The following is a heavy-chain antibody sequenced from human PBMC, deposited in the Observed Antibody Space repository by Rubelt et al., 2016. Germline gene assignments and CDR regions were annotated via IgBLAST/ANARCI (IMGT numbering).Heavy chain of an antibody. CDR1: GGTFSSYV. Sequence: QVQLVQSGAEVKKPGSSVKVSCKASGGTFSSYVINWVRQAPGQGLEWMGRIVAILHVTNYAQKFRGRVTITADKSTSIVYMELTSLGSDDTDVYYCAGPPDVYGVYVRGQGTTVTVS. CDR2: IVAILHVT. D-gene: IGHD3-16*01. V-gene: IGHV1-69*09. CDR3: AGPPDVYGVYV. J-gene: IGHJ6*02.